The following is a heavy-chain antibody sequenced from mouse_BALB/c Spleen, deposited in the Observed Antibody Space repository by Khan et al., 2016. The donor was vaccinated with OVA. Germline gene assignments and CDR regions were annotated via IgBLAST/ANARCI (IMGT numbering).Heavy chain of an antibody. CDR1: GYTFTSYG. CDR3: ARPPYFSSTLDY. J-gene: IGHJ4*01. CDR2: INTYTGEP. D-gene: IGHD2-1*01. Sequence: QIQLVQSGPELKKPGETVKISCKASGYTFTSYGMNWVKQSPGKALKWMGWINTYTGEPTYADDFKGRFAFSLETSASTAYLQINNLKNEDTATYFCARPPYFSSTLDYWGQGTSVTVSS. V-gene: IGHV9-3-1*01.